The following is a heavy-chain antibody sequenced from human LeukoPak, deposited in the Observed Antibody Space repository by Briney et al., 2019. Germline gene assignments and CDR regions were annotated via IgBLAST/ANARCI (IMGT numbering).Heavy chain of an antibody. CDR1: GFSFSNFG. CDR2: MSSDGSSK. D-gene: IGHD6-19*01. CDR3: AKTRDSSGWYDFDY. Sequence: GGSLRLSCAASGFSFSNFGMHWVRQAPGKGLEWVAVMSSDGSSKHYADSMKGRFTISRDNSKNSLYLQINSLTTEDTAVYYCAKTRDSSGWYDFDYWGQGTLVTVSS. J-gene: IGHJ4*02. V-gene: IGHV3-30*18.